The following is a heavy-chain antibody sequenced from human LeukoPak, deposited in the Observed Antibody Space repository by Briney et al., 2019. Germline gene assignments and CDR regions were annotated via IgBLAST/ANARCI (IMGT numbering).Heavy chain of an antibody. D-gene: IGHD6-19*01. CDR1: GYTFTGYY. CDR2: INPNSGGT. CDR3: ARPGAGIEAFDI. V-gene: IGHV1-2*02. J-gene: IGHJ3*02. Sequence: ASVKVSRKASGYTFTGYYMHWVRQAPGQGLEWMGWINPNSGGTNYAQKLQGRVTMTTDTSTSTAYMELRSLRSDDTAVHYCARPGAGIEAFDIWGQGTMVTVSS.